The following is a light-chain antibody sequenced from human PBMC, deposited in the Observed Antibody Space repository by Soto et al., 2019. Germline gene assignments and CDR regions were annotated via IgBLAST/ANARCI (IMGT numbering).Light chain of an antibody. CDR3: QQYGSSPRT. J-gene: IGKJ1*01. Sequence: EIVLTQSPGTLSLSPGERATLSCRASQSVSSSYLAWYQQKLGRAPRLLIYGASSRATGIPDRFSGSGSGTDFTLTISRLEPEDFAVCYCQQYGSSPRTFGQGTKVEIK. CDR1: QSVSSSY. CDR2: GAS. V-gene: IGKV3-20*01.